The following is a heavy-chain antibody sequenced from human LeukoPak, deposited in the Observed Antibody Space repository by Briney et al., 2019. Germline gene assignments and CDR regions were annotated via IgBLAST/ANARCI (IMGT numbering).Heavy chain of an antibody. CDR1: GGTFSSYA. D-gene: IGHD3-10*01. Sequence: GASVKVSCKASGGTFSSYAISWVRQAPGQGLEWMGGIIPIFGTANYAQKFQGRVTITADESTSIAYMELSSLRSEDTAVYYCARADGSGSPLRAFDIWGQGTMVTVSS. V-gene: IGHV1-69*13. J-gene: IGHJ3*02. CDR3: ARADGSGSPLRAFDI. CDR2: IIPIFGTA.